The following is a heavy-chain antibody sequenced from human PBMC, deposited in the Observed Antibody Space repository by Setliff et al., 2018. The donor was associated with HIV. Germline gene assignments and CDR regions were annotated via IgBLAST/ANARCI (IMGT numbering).Heavy chain of an antibody. CDR1: GVSITNSSYY. CDR3: ARGRAYMDV. J-gene: IGHJ6*03. Sequence: TPSETLSLTCSVSGVSITNSSYYWGWIRQPPGKGLEWLGNFYYSGSTHYNPSLRSRVTISLDTSKSALDTSKSLFSLKLSSVTAADTAVYYCARGRAYMDVWGKGTTVT. D-gene: IGHD3-10*01. CDR2: FYYSGST. V-gene: IGHV4-39*07.